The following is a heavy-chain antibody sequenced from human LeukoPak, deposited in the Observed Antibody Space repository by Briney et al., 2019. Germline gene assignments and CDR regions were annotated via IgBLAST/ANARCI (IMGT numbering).Heavy chain of an antibody. V-gene: IGHV4-39*01. CDR1: GGSISSSSYY. Sequence: MPSETLSLTCTVSGGSISSSSYYWGWIRQPPGKGLEWIGRIYYSGSTYYNPSLKSRGTISVDTSKNQFSLKLSSVTAADTAVYYCATGGDYYDSSGYPDYWGQGTLVTVSS. J-gene: IGHJ4*02. CDR2: IYYSGST. CDR3: ATGGDYYDSSGYPDY. D-gene: IGHD3-22*01.